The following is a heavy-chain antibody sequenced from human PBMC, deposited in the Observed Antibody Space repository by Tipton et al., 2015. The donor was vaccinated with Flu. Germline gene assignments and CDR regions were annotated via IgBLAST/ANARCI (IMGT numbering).Heavy chain of an antibody. CDR2: IWYDGSKK. D-gene: IGHD5-18*01. CDR1: GFTFRSYG. J-gene: IGHJ4*02. CDR3: ARGDTYSANPSSVDY. Sequence: SLRLSCTASGFTFRSYGIHWVSQAPGKGLEWVAGIWYDGSKKYYGDSVKGRFTISRDNSKNTLYLQMNSLRVEDSALYYCARGDTYSANPSSVDYWGRGTLVTVSS. V-gene: IGHV3-33*08.